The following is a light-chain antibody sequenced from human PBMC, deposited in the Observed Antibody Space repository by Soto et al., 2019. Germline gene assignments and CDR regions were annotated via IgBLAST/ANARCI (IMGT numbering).Light chain of an antibody. CDR1: QSVRNN. J-gene: IGKJ5*01. Sequence: EIVMTQSPATLSVSPGERATLSCRASQSVRNNLAWYQQKPGQAPSLLIYGASTRATGIPARFSGSGSGTEFTLTISSLQSEDFAVYFCHQYNGWPRTFGQGTRLEIK. V-gene: IGKV3-15*01. CDR2: GAS. CDR3: HQYNGWPRT.